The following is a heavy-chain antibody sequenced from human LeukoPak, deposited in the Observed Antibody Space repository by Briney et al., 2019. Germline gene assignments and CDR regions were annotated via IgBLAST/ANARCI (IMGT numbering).Heavy chain of an antibody. Sequence: GASVKVSCKASGYTFTGYYMHWVRQAPGQGLEWMGRINPNSGGTNYAQKFQGRVTMTRDTPISTAYMELSRLRSDDTAVYYCARDVGSGWYYFDYWGQGTLVTVSS. V-gene: IGHV1-2*06. CDR2: INPNSGGT. CDR3: ARDVGSGWYYFDY. CDR1: GYTFTGYY. J-gene: IGHJ4*02. D-gene: IGHD6-19*01.